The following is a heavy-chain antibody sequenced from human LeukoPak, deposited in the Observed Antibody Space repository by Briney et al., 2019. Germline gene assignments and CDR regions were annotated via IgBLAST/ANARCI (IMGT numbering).Heavy chain of an antibody. CDR1: GGSISSDGYS. J-gene: IGHJ3*02. CDR3: ARDWGTFRPGEGSAFDI. CDR2: IYHSAST. V-gene: IGHV4-30-2*01. D-gene: IGHD3-16*01. Sequence: SQTLSLTCVVSGGSISSDGYSWSWIRQPPGKGLEWIGCIYHSASTYYNPSLKSRVSISVDRSKNQFSLKLSSVTAADTAVYYCARDWGTFRPGEGSAFDIWGQGTMVTASS.